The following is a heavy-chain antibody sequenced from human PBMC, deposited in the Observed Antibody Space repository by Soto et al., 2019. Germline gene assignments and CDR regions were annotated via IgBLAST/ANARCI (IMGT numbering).Heavy chain of an antibody. CDR1: GFSVSNNF. V-gene: IGHV3-66*01. Sequence: EVQLVESGGGFVQPGGSLRLSCAVSGFSVSNNFLSWVRQAPGKGLEWVSLIYSGGNTYYADSVKGRFTISRDNSKNTVYLQMNSLRAEDTAVYYCARDPGKNFIWGQGTMVTVSS. CDR2: IYSGGNT. CDR3: ARDPGKNFI. J-gene: IGHJ3*02.